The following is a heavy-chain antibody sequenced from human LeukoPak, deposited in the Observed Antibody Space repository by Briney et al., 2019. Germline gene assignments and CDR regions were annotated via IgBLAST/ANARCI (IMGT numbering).Heavy chain of an antibody. Sequence: GGSLRLSCATSGFSLSDAWLSWVRQAPGKGLEWVGRIKYDGTTDYAAPVKGRFTISRDVSKATLYLQMNSLKTEDTAIYYCTTVSHFYLGGQGTLVTVSS. CDR3: TTVSHFYL. CDR2: IKYDGTT. J-gene: IGHJ4*02. V-gene: IGHV3-15*01. D-gene: IGHD2/OR15-2a*01. CDR1: GFSLSDAW.